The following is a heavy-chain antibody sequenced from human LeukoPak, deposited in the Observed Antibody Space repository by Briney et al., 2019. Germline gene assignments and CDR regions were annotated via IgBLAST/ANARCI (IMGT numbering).Heavy chain of an antibody. Sequence: SSETLSLTCTVSGGSISSGGYYWSWIRQHPGKGLEWIGYIYYSGSTYYNPSLKSRVTISVDTSKNQFSLKLSSVTAVDTAVYYCARDGGYSYGLYYYYYGMDVWGQGTTVTVSS. CDR3: ARDGGYSYGLYYYYYGMDV. V-gene: IGHV4-31*03. CDR1: GGSISSGGYY. J-gene: IGHJ6*02. D-gene: IGHD5-18*01. CDR2: IYYSGST.